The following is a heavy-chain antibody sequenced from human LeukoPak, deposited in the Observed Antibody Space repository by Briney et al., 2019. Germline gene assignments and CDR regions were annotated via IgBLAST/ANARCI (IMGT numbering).Heavy chain of an antibody. CDR3: ARVATSCDILPYYYGMDV. CDR1: GYSISSGYY. CDR2: IYHSGST. D-gene: IGHD3-9*01. V-gene: IGHV4-38-2*01. J-gene: IGHJ6*04. Sequence: PSETLSLTCAVSGYSISSGYYWGWIRQPPGKGLEWIGSIYHSGSTYYNPSLKSRVTISVDTSKNQFSLKLSSVTAADTAVYYCARVATSCDILPYYYGMDVWGKGTTVTVSS.